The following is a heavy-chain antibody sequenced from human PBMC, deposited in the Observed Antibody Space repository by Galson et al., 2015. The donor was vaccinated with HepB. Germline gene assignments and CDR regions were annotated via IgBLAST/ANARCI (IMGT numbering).Heavy chain of an antibody. Sequence: SLRLSCAASGFTSSNYAMSWVRQAPGKGLEWVSHISGTGSSTYYADSVKGRFTISRDNSKNTLSLQVNSLRADDTALYYCARDGYNFIPFDSWGQGTLVTVSS. CDR3: ARDGYNFIPFDS. CDR1: GFTSSNYA. D-gene: IGHD5-24*01. J-gene: IGHJ5*01. V-gene: IGHV3-23*01. CDR2: ISGTGSST.